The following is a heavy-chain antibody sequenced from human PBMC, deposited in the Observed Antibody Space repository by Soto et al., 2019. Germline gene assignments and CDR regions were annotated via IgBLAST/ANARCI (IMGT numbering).Heavy chain of an antibody. CDR3: AIISFRIAVAGTGWFDP. CDR2: IKSKTDGGST. CDR1: GFTFSNAW. D-gene: IGHD6-19*01. Sequence: PGGSLRLSCAASGFTFSNAWMSWVRQAPGKGLEWVGRIKSKTDGGSTYYADSVKGRFTISRDNSKNTLYLQMNSLRAEDTAVYYCAIISFRIAVAGTGWFDPWGQGTLVTVSS. V-gene: IGHV3-15*01. J-gene: IGHJ5*02.